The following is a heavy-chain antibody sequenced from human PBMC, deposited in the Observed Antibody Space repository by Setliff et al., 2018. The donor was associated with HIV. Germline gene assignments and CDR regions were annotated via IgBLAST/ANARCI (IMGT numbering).Heavy chain of an antibody. D-gene: IGHD6-13*01. J-gene: IGHJ3*02. Sequence: SVKVSCKTSGGTLSNYVITWVRQAPGQGLEWMGMIIPMYNIPAYAQRFQGRVTFTADESTSTAYMELSSLSSGDTAVYYCARDQTGVAAAAFGGGSAWSDEGFDIWGQGTMVTVSS. CDR2: IIPMYNIP. CDR1: GGTLSNYV. V-gene: IGHV1-69*13. CDR3: ARDQTGVAAAAFGGGSAWSDEGFDI.